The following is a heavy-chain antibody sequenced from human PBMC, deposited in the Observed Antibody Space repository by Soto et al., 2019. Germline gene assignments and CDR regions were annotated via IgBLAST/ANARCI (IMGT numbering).Heavy chain of an antibody. D-gene: IGHD2-2*03. Sequence: GGSLTLSCAPSGFSFSDHVMHWVRQAPGKGLEWVAVMWYNGRDLFYTDSVKGRFTISRGNSKNTLFLQMNSLRADDTGVYYCSRDHEGKSWIFRLGYWSQGAVVTVS. CDR3: SRDHEGKSWIFRLGY. CDR1: GFSFSDHV. CDR2: MWYNGRDL. J-gene: IGHJ4*02. V-gene: IGHV3-33*01.